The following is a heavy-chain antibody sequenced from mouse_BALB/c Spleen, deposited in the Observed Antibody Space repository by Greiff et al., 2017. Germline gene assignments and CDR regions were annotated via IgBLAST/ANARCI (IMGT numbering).Heavy chain of an antibody. Sequence: EVKLVESGGDLVQPGGSRKLSCAASGFTFSDFGMHWVRQTPEKGLEWFAYISSGSSTTYYADTVKGQSTISRDNPKNTLFLQITSLRSEDTAMYYCARMFDYWGQGTTLTVSS. CDR2: ISSGSSTT. CDR1: GFTFSDFG. CDR3: ARMFDY. J-gene: IGHJ2*01. V-gene: IGHV5-17*02.